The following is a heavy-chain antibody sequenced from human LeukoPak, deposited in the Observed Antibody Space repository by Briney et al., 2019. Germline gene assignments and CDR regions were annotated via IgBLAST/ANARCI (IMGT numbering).Heavy chain of an antibody. D-gene: IGHD3-3*01. CDR3: ATYYTLRFLEWLPFDY. CDR1: GYTFTGYY. V-gene: IGHV1-2*02. J-gene: IGHJ4*02. Sequence: ASVKVSCKASGYTFTGYYMHWMRQAPGQGLEWMGWINPNSGGTNYAQKFQGRVTMTRDTSISTAYMELSRLRSDDTAVYYCATYYTLRFLEWLPFDYWGQGTLVTVSS. CDR2: INPNSGGT.